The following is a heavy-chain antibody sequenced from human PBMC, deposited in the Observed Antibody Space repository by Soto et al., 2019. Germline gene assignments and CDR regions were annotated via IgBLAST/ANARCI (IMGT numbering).Heavy chain of an antibody. CDR1: GFTFSRHW. CDR2: INPEETTI. Sequence: PGGSLRLSCAVSGFTFSRHWMHWVRQVPGKGLVWVSRINPEETTINYADSVKGRFTISRDNAKNTLYLQMNSLRDEDTAVYYCSIDFHGLYDSWGQGSLVTVYS. J-gene: IGHJ4*02. D-gene: IGHD4-17*01. CDR3: SIDFHGLYDS. V-gene: IGHV3-74*01.